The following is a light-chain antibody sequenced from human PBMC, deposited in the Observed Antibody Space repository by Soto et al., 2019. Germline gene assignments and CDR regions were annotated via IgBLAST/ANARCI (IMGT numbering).Light chain of an antibody. V-gene: IGKV3-20*01. CDR2: NSS. CDR3: QQYRDLPQT. CDR1: QSVRSNY. J-gene: IGKJ1*01. Sequence: EIVLTQSPGTLSLSPGERATLSCRASQSVRSNYLAWYQQKPGQAPRLLIYNSSTRATGIPDRFSGSGSGNDLSLTISRLEPEDFALYYCQQYRDLPQTFGQGTQVEIK.